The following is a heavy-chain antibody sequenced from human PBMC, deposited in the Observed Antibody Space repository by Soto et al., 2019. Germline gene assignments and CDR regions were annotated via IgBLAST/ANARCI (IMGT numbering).Heavy chain of an antibody. CDR2: FNPNSGGT. Sequence: QVHLVQSGAEVKKPGTSLKVSCKASGYTFTDFYLHWVRQVPGRGPEWVGWFNPNSGGTNVGRKFQCRFIMTSDTASNTANMGLNGLTADDAAVYYCARPASPRMEAAGLDFWGQGTMVTVSS. CDR3: ARPASPRMEAAGLDF. V-gene: IGHV1-2*02. J-gene: IGHJ3*01. D-gene: IGHD6-19*01. CDR1: GYTFTDFY.